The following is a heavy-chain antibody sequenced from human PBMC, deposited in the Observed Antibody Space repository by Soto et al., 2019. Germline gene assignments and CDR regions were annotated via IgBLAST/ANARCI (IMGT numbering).Heavy chain of an antibody. Sequence: SETLSLTCTVSGGSISSGGYYWSWIRQHPGKGLEWIGYIYYSGSTYYNPSLKSRVTISVDTSKNQFSLKLSSVTAADTAVYYCARDLVSSGWLDYWGQGTLVTVSS. CDR2: IYYSGST. CDR3: ARDLVSSGWLDY. J-gene: IGHJ4*02. D-gene: IGHD6-19*01. CDR1: GGSISSGGYY. V-gene: IGHV4-31*03.